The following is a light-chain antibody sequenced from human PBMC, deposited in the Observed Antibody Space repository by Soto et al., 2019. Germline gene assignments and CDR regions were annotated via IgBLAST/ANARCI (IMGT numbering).Light chain of an antibody. V-gene: IGKV3-15*01. CDR2: DAS. CDR1: QGIGRT. Sequence: EIVMTQSPATLAVSPGETATLSCRASQGIGRTLAWYQHKPGLAPRLLFYDASARATGIPARFSGSGSGTEFTLTISSLQSEDFAVYYCQQYYNWPITFGQGTRLEI. J-gene: IGKJ5*01. CDR3: QQYYNWPIT.